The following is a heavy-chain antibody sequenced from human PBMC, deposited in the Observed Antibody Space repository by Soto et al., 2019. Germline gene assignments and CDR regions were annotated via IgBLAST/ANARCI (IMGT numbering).Heavy chain of an antibody. Sequence: GGSLRLSCAASGLTFSGSAMSWVRQAPGKGLEWVSSISVTGASTYYADSVQGRFTVSRDNSKDTFFLEMNSLRAEDTAVYFCAKIRSIAAAFSGYWGQGTLVTVSS. D-gene: IGHD6-13*01. CDR2: ISVTGAST. V-gene: IGHV3-23*01. J-gene: IGHJ4*02. CDR3: AKIRSIAAAFSGY. CDR1: GLTFSGSA.